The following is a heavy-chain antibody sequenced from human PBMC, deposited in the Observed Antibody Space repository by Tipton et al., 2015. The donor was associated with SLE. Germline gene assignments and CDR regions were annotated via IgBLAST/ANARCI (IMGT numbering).Heavy chain of an antibody. CDR3: ARVYGSSYSHFDH. J-gene: IGHJ4*02. V-gene: IGHV4-59*01. CDR1: GFTFNDYY. D-gene: IGHD3-22*01. CDR2: IYYSGTT. Sequence: LRLSCTASGFTFNDYYMSWIRQAPGKGLEWIGYIYYSGTTNSNPSLKSRVTISVDTSKNQFSLKLTSVTAADTAVYYCARVYGSSYSHFDHWGQGTLVTVSS.